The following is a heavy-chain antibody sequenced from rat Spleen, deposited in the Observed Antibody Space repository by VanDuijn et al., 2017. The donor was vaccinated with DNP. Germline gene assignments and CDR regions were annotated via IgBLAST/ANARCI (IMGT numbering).Heavy chain of an antibody. Sequence: EVQLVDSGGGLVQPGRSLKLSCAASGFTFSDYGMHWIRQAPKKGLEWVASISSTGGSTSYRDSVKGRFTISRDNAKSILYLQMDSLRSEDTATFYCTTDFERGYWGQGVMVTVSS. J-gene: IGHJ2*01. CDR3: TTDFERGY. V-gene: IGHV5-19*01. CDR1: GFTFSDYG. CDR2: ISSTGGST. D-gene: IGHD1-11*01.